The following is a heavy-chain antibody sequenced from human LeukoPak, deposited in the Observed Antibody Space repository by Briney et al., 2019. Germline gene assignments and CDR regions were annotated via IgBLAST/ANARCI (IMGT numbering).Heavy chain of an antibody. CDR3: TTDPEGEYYDFWSGYYYFDY. CDR1: GFIFRIYA. V-gene: IGHV3-15*01. D-gene: IGHD3-3*01. Sequence: PGGSLRLSCAASGFIFRIYAMSWVRQAPGKGLEWVGRIKSKTDGGTTDYAAPVKGRFTISRDDSKNTLYLQMNSLKTEDTAVYYCTTDPEGEYYDFWSGYYYFDYWGQGTLVTVSS. J-gene: IGHJ4*02. CDR2: IKSKTDGGTT.